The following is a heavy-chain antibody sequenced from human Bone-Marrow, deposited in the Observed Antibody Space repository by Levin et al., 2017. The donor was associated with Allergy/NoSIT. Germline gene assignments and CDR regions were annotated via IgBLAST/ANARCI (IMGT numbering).Heavy chain of an antibody. CDR1: GGSISSGGYS. CDR2: IYHSGST. Sequence: SQTLSLTCAVSGGSISSGGYSWSWIRQPPGKGLEWIGYIYHSGSTYYNPSLKSRVTISVDRSKNQFSLKLSSVTAADTAVYYCARSIMITFGGVIAASDAFDIWGQGTMVTVSS. J-gene: IGHJ3*02. D-gene: IGHD3-16*02. CDR3: ARSIMITFGGVIAASDAFDI. V-gene: IGHV4-30-2*01.